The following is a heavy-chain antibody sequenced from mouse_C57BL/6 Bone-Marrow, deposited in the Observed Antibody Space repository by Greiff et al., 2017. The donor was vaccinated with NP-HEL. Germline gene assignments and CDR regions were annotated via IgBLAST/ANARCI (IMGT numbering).Heavy chain of an antibody. CDR2: IYPGSGNT. V-gene: IGHV1-76*01. J-gene: IGHJ4*01. CDR3: ARPYYYGSSYEAMDY. Sequence: QVQLKQSGAELVRPGASVKLSCKASGYTFTDYYINWVKQRPGQGLEWIARIYPGSGNTYYNEKFKGKATLTAEKSSSTAYMQLSSLTSEDSAVYFCARPYYYGSSYEAMDYWGQGTSVTVSS. D-gene: IGHD1-1*01. CDR1: GYTFTDYY.